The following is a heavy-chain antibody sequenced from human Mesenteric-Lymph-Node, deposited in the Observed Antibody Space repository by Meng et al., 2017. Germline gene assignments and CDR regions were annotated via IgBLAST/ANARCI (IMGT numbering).Heavy chain of an antibody. CDR1: GASISSDW. J-gene: IGHJ4*02. Sequence: QVQLQESGPGLVKASGTLSLTCAVSGASISSDWWSWVRQPPGKGLEWIGEIYHSGSTNYNPSLKSRVSISVDKSKNQFSLKLSSVTAADTAVYYCARADKVRFDYWGQGTLVTVSS. CDR2: IYHSGST. V-gene: IGHV4-4*02. CDR3: ARADKVRFDY.